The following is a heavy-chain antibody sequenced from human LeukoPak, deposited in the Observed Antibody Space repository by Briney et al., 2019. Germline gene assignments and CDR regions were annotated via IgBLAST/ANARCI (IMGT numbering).Heavy chain of an antibody. D-gene: IGHD2-15*01. J-gene: IGHJ4*02. V-gene: IGHV3-21*01. Sequence: GGSLRLSCAASGFTFSSYSMNWVRQAPGKGLEWVSSISITSSYIYYADSVKGRFTISRDNAKNSLYLQMNSLRAEDTATYHCARDRCSGYSCYSPDSWGREPWSPSPQ. CDR2: ISITSSYI. CDR3: ARDRCSGYSCYSPDS. CDR1: GFTFSSYS.